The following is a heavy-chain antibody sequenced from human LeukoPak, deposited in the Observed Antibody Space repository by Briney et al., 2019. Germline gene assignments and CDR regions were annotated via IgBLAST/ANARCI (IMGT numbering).Heavy chain of an antibody. J-gene: IGHJ4*02. CDR3: ARRAYSESYPSYFDY. D-gene: IGHD1-26*01. CDR2: IYYSGST. CDR1: GGSISSSSYY. Sequence: SETLSLTCTVSGGSISSSSYYWAWIRQPPGKGLEWIGSIYYSGSTYYNPSLRSRVTISVDTSKNQFSLKLSSVTAADTAVYYCARRAYSESYPSYFDYWGQGTLVTVSS. V-gene: IGHV4-39*01.